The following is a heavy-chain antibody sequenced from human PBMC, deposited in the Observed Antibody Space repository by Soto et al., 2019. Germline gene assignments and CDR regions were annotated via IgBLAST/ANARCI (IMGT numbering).Heavy chain of an antibody. CDR3: ARDPAGGSGHYYLFDY. D-gene: IGHD3-22*01. CDR2: ISYDGSNK. V-gene: IGHV3-30-3*01. J-gene: IGHJ4*02. CDR1: GFTFSTFA. Sequence: GGSLRLSCAASGFTFSTFAMHWVRQAPGEGLDWVAVISYDGSNKYYADSVKGRFTISRDNSKNTLYLQMNGLRSGDTAVYYCARDPAGGSGHYYLFDYWGQGTLVTVSS.